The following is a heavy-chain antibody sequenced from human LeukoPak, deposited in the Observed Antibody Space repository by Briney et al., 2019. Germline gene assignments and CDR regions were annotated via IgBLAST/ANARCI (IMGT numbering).Heavy chain of an antibody. CDR2: INHSGST. J-gene: IGHJ4*02. Sequence: SETLSLTCAVYGGSFSGYYWSWIRQPPGKGLEWIGEINHSGSTNYNPSLKSRVTISVDTSKNQFSLKLSSVTAADTAVYYCARGRGTTVTTDFDYWGQGTLVTVSS. D-gene: IGHD4-17*01. V-gene: IGHV4-34*01. CDR3: ARGRGTTVTTDFDY. CDR1: GGSFSGYY.